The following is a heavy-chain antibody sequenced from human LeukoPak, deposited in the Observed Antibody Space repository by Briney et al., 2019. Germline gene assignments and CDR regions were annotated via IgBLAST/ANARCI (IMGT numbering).Heavy chain of an antibody. Sequence: VASVKVSCKASGYTFTSYYMHWVRQAPGQGLEWMGIINLSSGNTNYAQKFQGRVTMTRDTSTSTVYMELSSLRSEDTAVYYCARVSGVVTYFDYWGQGTLVTVSS. CDR2: INLSSGNT. V-gene: IGHV1-46*01. D-gene: IGHD3-3*01. J-gene: IGHJ4*02. CDR1: GYTFTSYY. CDR3: ARVSGVVTYFDY.